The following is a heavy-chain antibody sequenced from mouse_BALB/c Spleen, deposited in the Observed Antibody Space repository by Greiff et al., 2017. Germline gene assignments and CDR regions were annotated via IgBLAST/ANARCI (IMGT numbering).Heavy chain of an antibody. CDR2: IYPGNVNT. Sequence: QVQLQQSGPELVKPGASVRISCKASGYIFTSYYIHWVKQRPGQGLEWIGWIYPGNVNTKYNEKFKGKATLTADKSSSTAYMQLSSLTSEDSAVYFCARSYITTATDYWGQGTTLTVSS. V-gene: IGHV1S56*01. CDR1: GYIFTSYY. D-gene: IGHD1-2*01. J-gene: IGHJ2*01. CDR3: ARSYITTATDY.